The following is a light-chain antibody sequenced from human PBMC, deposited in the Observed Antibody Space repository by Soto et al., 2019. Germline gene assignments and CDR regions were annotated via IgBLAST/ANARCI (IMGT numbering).Light chain of an antibody. CDR3: QQYNTWPPIT. CDR1: QSVSSN. J-gene: IGKJ5*01. CDR2: GAS. V-gene: IGKV3D-15*01. Sequence: EIVMTQSPATLSVSPGERATLSCRASQSVSSNLAWYQQKPGQAPRLLIYGASTRATGIPARFSGSGSGTEFTLNISSLQSKDFAVYYCQQYNTWPPITFGQGTRLEIK.